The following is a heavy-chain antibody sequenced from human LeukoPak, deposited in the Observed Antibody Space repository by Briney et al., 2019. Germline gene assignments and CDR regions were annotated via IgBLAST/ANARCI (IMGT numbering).Heavy chain of an antibody. J-gene: IGHJ6*04. CDR3: AELGITMIGGV. V-gene: IGHV3-11*04. CDR2: ISSSGSTI. CDR1: GLTFSSYA. D-gene: IGHD3-10*02. Sequence: PGGSLRLSCEASGLTFSSYAMSWIRQAPGKGLEWVSYISSSGSTIYYADSVKGRFTISRDNAKNSLYLQMNSLRAEDTAVYYCAELGITMIGGVWGKGTTVTISS.